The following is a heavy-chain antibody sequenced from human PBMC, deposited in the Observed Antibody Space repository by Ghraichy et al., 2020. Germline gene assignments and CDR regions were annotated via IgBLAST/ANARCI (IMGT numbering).Heavy chain of an antibody. CDR1: GFTFSTYW. J-gene: IGHJ4*02. CDR2: LTADGSST. Sequence: GGSLRLSCAASGFTFSTYWMHWVRQAPGKGLVWISRLTADGSSTVYADSVKGRFTISRDNAKNTLYLQMNSLRAEDTAVYYCASSPVTTYGTALDYWGQGTLVTVSS. D-gene: IGHD4-17*01. V-gene: IGHV3-74*01. CDR3: ASSPVTTYGTALDY.